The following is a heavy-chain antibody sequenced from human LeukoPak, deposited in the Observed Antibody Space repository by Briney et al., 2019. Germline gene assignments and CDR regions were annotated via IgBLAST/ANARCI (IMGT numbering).Heavy chain of an antibody. Sequence: ASVKVSCKASGYTFTSYDINWVRQATGQGLEWMGWMNPNSGNTGYAQKFQGRVTMTRDTSISTAYMELSRLRSDDTAVYYCAREFDSKIPNFDYWGQGTLVTVSS. D-gene: IGHD4-11*01. V-gene: IGHV1-8*01. CDR1: GYTFTSYD. J-gene: IGHJ4*02. CDR2: MNPNSGNT. CDR3: AREFDSKIPNFDY.